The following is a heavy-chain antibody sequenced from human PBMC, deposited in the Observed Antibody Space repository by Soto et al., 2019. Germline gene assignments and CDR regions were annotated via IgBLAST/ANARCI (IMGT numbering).Heavy chain of an antibody. D-gene: IGHD1-1*01. CDR3: AREGRMGTFDY. Sequence: SETLSLTCTVSGGSISSAFSRWIRQPPGKGLELIGYIYYSGSTNYNPSLKSRVTISVDRSKNQFSLKLNSVTAADTAVYYCAREGRMGTFDYWGQGALVTVSS. CDR2: IYYSGST. V-gene: IGHV4-59*01. CDR1: GGSISSAF. J-gene: IGHJ4*02.